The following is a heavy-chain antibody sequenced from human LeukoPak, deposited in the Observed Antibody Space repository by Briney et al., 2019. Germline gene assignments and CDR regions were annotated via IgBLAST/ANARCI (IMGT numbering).Heavy chain of an antibody. CDR1: GFTFDDYA. Sequence: PGGSLRLPCAASGFTFDDYAMHWVRQAPGKGLEWVSLISWDGGSIYYADSVKGRCTISRDNAKNSLYLQMSSLRAEDTAVYYCVRDLGGILSWGQGTLVTVSS. CDR3: VRDLGGILS. V-gene: IGHV3-43D*03. D-gene: IGHD2-15*01. J-gene: IGHJ5*02. CDR2: ISWDGGSI.